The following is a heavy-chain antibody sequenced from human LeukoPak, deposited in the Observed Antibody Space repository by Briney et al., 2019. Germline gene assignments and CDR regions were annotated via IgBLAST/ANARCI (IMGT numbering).Heavy chain of an antibody. CDR3: AGRASGSYLVY. J-gene: IGHJ4*02. Sequence: GGSLRLSCAASGFTFSDYYMSWIRQAPGKGLEWVSLISSSPRAIYYGNSVKGRFTTSRDNAKNSLYLQMNSLRAEDTAVYFCAGRASGSYLVYWGQGILVTVSA. V-gene: IGHV3-11*01. CDR2: ISSSPRAI. CDR1: GFTFSDYY. D-gene: IGHD6-25*01.